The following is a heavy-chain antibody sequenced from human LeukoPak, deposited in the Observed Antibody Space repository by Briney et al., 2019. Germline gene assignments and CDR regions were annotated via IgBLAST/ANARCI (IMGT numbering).Heavy chain of an antibody. Sequence: GGSLRLSCAASGFTFSSYWMSWVRQAPGKGLEWVANIKQDGSEKYYVDSVKGRFTISRDNAKNSLYLQMNSLRAEDTAVYYCARDLVHYDYVWGSYRYYHDYWGQGTLVTVSS. CDR3: ARDLVHYDYVWGSYRYYHDY. CDR2: IKQDGSEK. D-gene: IGHD3-16*02. CDR1: GFTFSSYW. J-gene: IGHJ4*02. V-gene: IGHV3-7*01.